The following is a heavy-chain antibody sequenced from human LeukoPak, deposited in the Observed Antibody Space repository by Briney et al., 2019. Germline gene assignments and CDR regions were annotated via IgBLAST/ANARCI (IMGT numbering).Heavy chain of an antibody. Sequence: GSLRLSCAASGFIFSDYYMSWIRQAPGKGLEWLSYMSIDGSSRYYADSVKGRFTISRDNAKNSLYLQMNSLRVEDTAVYYCARGAMKTNYYHDYFDYWGQGTLVTVSS. CDR1: GFIFSDYY. D-gene: IGHD1-26*01. V-gene: IGHV3-11*04. CDR2: MSIDGSSR. CDR3: ARGAMKTNYYHDYFDY. J-gene: IGHJ4*02.